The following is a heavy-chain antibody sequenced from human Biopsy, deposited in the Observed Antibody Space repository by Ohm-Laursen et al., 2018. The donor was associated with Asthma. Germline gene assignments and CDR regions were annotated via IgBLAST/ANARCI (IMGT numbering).Heavy chain of an antibody. CDR2: SDHRGNT. J-gene: IGHJ6*02. V-gene: IGHV4-39*02. CDR3: ARGPEWSGLDI. CDR1: GYSISNGGYY. D-gene: IGHD3-3*01. Sequence: GTLSLTCSVSGYSISNGGYYWTWIRQPPGKGLEWIGESDHRGNTNINPTLKSRVTISKDKSANEFSLKMRSVTAADTAIYYCARGPEWSGLDIWGQGTTVTVSS.